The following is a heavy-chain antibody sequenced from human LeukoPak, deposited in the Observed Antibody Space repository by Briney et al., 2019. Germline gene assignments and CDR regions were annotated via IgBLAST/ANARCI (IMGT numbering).Heavy chain of an antibody. Sequence: SETLSLTCAVYGGSFSGYYWSWIRQPPGKGLEWIGEINHSGSTNYNPSLKSRVTISVDTSKNKFSLKLSSLTAADTAVYYCARGVRGYSYGYQYYFDYWGQGTLVTVSS. V-gene: IGHV4-34*01. D-gene: IGHD5-18*01. CDR2: INHSGST. J-gene: IGHJ4*02. CDR3: ARGVRGYSYGYQYYFDY. CDR1: GGSFSGYY.